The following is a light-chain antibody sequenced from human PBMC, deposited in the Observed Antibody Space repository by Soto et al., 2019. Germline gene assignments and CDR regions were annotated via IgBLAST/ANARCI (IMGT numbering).Light chain of an antibody. Sequence: DIQMTQSPSSLSASVGDRVTITCRASQSISSYLNWYQQKPGKAPKLLIYAASSLQSGVPSRFSGSGSGTDFTLIISSLQPEDFATYYCQQSYSTPFVTFGQGTRPAIK. V-gene: IGKV1-39*01. CDR3: QQSYSTPFVT. CDR1: QSISSY. J-gene: IGKJ5*01. CDR2: AAS.